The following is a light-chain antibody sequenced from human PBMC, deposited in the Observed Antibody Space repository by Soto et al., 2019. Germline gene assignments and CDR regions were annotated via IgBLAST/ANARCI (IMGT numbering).Light chain of an antibody. V-gene: IGLV1-44*01. Sequence: QYVLTQSPSASGTSGQRVIISCSGSRSNIGHNAVNWFQHDPGTAPKVLIYSNNYRPSGVPDRFSGSKSGTSASLAISGLQSEDEADYYCVAWDESLNGWVFGGGTKLTVL. CDR3: VAWDESLNGWV. J-gene: IGLJ3*02. CDR1: RSNIGHNA. CDR2: SNN.